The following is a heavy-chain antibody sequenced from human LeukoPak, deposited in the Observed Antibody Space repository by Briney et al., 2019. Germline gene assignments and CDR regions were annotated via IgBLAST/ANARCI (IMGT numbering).Heavy chain of an antibody. J-gene: IGHJ4*02. Sequence: GGSLRISCAASGFIFSNFDMHWVRQAPGKGLEYVSSISAGGGSTYYAASVKGRFTISRDAVKDTLYLQMGSVRIEDTAVYYCARGGLESPWSGYNAPDFWGQGTLVAVSS. CDR1: GFIFSNFD. V-gene: IGHV3-64*02. CDR3: ARGGLESPWSGYNAPDF. D-gene: IGHD3-3*01. CDR2: ISAGGGST.